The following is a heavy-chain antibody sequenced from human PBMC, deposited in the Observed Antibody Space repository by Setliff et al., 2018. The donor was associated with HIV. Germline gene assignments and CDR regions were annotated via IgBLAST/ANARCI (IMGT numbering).Heavy chain of an antibody. D-gene: IGHD3-22*01. CDR2: ISIGSGGAI. CDR1: GFTFRNYK. CDR3: AKELAASGLGYFDS. Sequence: GESLTISCAASGFTFRNYKFNWVRQAPGRGLEWVSSISIGSGGAIDYADSVQGRFTISRDNSKNSLYLQMNSLRAEDTAEYYCAKELAASGLGYFDSWGRGILVTVSS. V-gene: IGHV3-21*04. J-gene: IGHJ4*02.